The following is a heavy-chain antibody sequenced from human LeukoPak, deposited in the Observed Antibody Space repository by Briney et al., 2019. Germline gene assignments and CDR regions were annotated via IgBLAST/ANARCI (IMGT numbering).Heavy chain of an antibody. CDR3: AKGSVNYDILTGSYFDY. V-gene: IGHV3-23*01. Sequence: PGGSLRLSCAASGFTFNTYAMNWVRQAPGKGLEWVSSISGSGENTYYADSVKGRFTISRDNSKNTLSLQMNSLSAEDTAVYYCAKGSVNYDILTGSYFDYWGQGTLVTVSS. J-gene: IGHJ4*02. CDR1: GFTFNTYA. CDR2: ISGSGENT. D-gene: IGHD3-9*01.